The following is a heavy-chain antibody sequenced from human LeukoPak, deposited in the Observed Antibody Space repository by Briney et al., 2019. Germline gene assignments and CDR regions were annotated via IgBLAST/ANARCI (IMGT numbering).Heavy chain of an antibody. V-gene: IGHV4-34*01. Sequence: SETLSLTCAVYGGSFSGYYWTWIRQPPGKGLEWIGEINHSGSTTYNPSLKSRVTVSVDTSKNQFSLKLTSVTAADTAVYYCATVDYGDDTPYFDYWGQGTLVTVSS. CDR2: INHSGST. D-gene: IGHD4-17*01. J-gene: IGHJ4*02. CDR1: GGSFSGYY. CDR3: ATVDYGDDTPYFDY.